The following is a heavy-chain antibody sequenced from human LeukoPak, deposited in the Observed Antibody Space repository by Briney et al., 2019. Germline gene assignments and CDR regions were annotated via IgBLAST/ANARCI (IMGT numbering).Heavy chain of an antibody. V-gene: IGHV3-74*01. CDR1: GFTFSSYW. CDR3: ARWGYTDVFDI. J-gene: IGHJ3*02. CDR2: INSDGSSI. D-gene: IGHD5-18*01. Sequence: GGSLRLSCAASGFTFSSYWMHWVRQAPGKGLVWVSRINSDGSSISYADSVKGRFTISRDNAKNTLYLRMNSLRAEDTAVYYCARWGYTDVFDIWGQGTMVTVSS.